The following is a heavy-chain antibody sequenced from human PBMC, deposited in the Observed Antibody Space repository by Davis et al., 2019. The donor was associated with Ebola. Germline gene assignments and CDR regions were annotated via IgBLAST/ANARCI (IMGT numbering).Heavy chain of an antibody. CDR2: IYYSGST. Sequence: MPSETLSLTCAVYGGSFSGYYWSWIRQPPGKGLEWIGSIYYSGSTYYNPSLKSRVTISVDTSKNQFSLKLSSVTAADTAVYYCARDEYCSGGSCYSSFDYWGQGTLVTVSS. CDR1: GGSFSGYY. D-gene: IGHD2-15*01. CDR3: ARDEYCSGGSCYSSFDY. V-gene: IGHV4-34*01. J-gene: IGHJ4*02.